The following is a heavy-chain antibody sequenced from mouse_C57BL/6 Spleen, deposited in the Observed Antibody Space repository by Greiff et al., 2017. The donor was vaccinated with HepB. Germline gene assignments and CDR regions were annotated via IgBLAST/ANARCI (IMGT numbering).Heavy chain of an antibody. J-gene: IGHJ2*01. D-gene: IGHD1-1*01. CDR3: ARAFITTVVHYFDY. CDR2: IHPNSGST. V-gene: IGHV1-64*01. CDR1: GYTFTSYW. Sequence: QVQLQQPGAELVKPGASVKLSCKASGYTFTSYWMHWVKQRPGQGLEWIGMIHPNSGSTNYNEKFKSKATLTVDKSSSTAYMQLSSLTSEDSAVYYCARAFITTVVHYFDYWGQGTTLTVSS.